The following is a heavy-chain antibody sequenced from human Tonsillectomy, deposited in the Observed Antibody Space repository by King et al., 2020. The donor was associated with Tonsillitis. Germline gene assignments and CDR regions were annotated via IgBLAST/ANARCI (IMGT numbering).Heavy chain of an antibody. D-gene: IGHD3-22*01. V-gene: IGHV1-2*02. CDR1: GYTFTGYY. Sequence: VQLVESGAEVKKPGASVKVSCKASGYTFTGYYMHWVRQAPGQGLEGMGWINPNSGGTNYAQKFQGRVTMTRDTSISTAYMELSRLRSDDTAVYYCAGPRYYYDSSGYSVGSGDDAFDIWGQGTMVTVSS. J-gene: IGHJ3*02. CDR3: AGPRYYYDSSGYSVGSGDDAFDI. CDR2: INPNSGGT.